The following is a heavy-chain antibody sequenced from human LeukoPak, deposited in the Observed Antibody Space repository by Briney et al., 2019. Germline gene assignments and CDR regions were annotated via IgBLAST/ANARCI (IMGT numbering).Heavy chain of an antibody. V-gene: IGHV3-48*03. D-gene: IGHD3-10*01. CDR2: ISSSGTTI. CDR3: ARSRSGYYMDV. Sequence: PRGSLRLSCAASGFTFRSYEMNWVRQAPGKGLEWVAYISSSGTTIYYVDSVKGRFTISRDNAKNSLYLQMNSLRAEDTAVYYCARSRSGYYMDVWGKGTTVTVSS. J-gene: IGHJ6*03. CDR1: GFTFRSYE.